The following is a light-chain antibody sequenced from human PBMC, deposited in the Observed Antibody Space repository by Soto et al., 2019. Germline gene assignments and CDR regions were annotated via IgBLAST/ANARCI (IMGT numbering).Light chain of an antibody. CDR2: WAS. J-gene: IGKJ2*01. CDR3: QLCYSPPYT. Sequence: DIVMTQSPDSLAVSLGERATINCKSSQSVLSTSNNKNYLAWYQQKPGQPPKLLFYWASTRESGVPDRFSGSGSGTDFALTISSLQAEDVAVYYCQLCYSPPYTFGQGTKLEIK. CDR1: QSVLSTSNNKNY. V-gene: IGKV4-1*01.